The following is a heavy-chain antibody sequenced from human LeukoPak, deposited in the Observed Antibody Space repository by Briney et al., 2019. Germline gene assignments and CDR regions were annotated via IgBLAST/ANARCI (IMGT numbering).Heavy chain of an antibody. V-gene: IGHV3-74*01. D-gene: IGHD3-16*01. CDR1: GFTLSSFW. J-gene: IGHJ4*02. CDR2: ISSDGSST. Sequence: PGGSLRLSCAASGFTLSSFWMHWVRQAPGKGLEWVSRISSDGSSTNYADSVKGRFATSRDAAKNTLFLQINSLRAEDTAVYFCAAAGRGSLDYWGQGTLVTVSS. CDR3: AAAGRGSLDY.